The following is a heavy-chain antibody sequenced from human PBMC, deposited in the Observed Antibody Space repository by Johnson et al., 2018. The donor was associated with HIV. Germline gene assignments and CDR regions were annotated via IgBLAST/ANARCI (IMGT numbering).Heavy chain of an antibody. CDR3: TRAVAGKFAFYI. V-gene: IGHV3-49*03. CDR2: IRSKAYGGTT. J-gene: IGHJ3*02. D-gene: IGHD6-19*01. Sequence: VQLLESGGGLVQPGGSLRLSCAASGFIFSSYWMSWFRQAPGKGLEWVGFIRSKAYGGTTEYAASVKGRFTISRDDSKSIAYLQMNSLKTEDTAVYYCTRAVAGKFAFYIWGQGTRVTVSS. CDR1: GFIFSSYW.